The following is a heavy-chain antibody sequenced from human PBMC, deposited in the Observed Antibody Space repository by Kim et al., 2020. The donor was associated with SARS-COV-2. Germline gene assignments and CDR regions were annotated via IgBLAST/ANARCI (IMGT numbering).Heavy chain of an antibody. Sequence: GGSLRLSCAASGFTFSSYAMSWVRQAPGKGLEWVSAISGSGGSTYYADSVKGRFTISRDNSKNTLYLQMNSLRAEDTAVYYCAKDRRVYGSGSYSFSWFDPWGQGTLVTVSS. J-gene: IGHJ5*02. CDR3: AKDRRVYGSGSYSFSWFDP. V-gene: IGHV3-23*01. CDR2: ISGSGGST. CDR1: GFTFSSYA. D-gene: IGHD3-10*01.